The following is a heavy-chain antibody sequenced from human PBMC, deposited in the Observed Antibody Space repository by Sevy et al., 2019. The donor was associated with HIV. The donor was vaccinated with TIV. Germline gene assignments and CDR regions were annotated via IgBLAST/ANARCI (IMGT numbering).Heavy chain of an antibody. V-gene: IGHV3-23*01. J-gene: IGHJ4*02. CDR1: GLAFSNFA. CDR3: SKGSIASCYSHIDY. CDR2: ICANNANT. D-gene: IGHD3-10*01. Sequence: GGSLRLSCAASGLAFSNFAMTWVRQAPGKGLEWVSFICANNANTFYADSVKGRFTISRDNSMNTLYLQMNSLRAEDTAFYYWSKGSIASCYSHIDYWGQRSLVTVSS.